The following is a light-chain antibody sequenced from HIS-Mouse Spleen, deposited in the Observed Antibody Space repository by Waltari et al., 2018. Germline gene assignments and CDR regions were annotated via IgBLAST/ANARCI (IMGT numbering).Light chain of an antibody. CDR2: EDS. Sequence: SYELTQPPSVSVSPGQTARITCSGDALPKKYAYWYQQKSGQAPVLVTYEDSKRPSGIPGEFSGSSSGTMATWTISGAQVEDEADYYCYSTDSSGNHRVFGGGTKLTVL. J-gene: IGLJ2*01. V-gene: IGLV3-10*01. CDR1: ALPKKY. CDR3: YSTDSSGNHRV.